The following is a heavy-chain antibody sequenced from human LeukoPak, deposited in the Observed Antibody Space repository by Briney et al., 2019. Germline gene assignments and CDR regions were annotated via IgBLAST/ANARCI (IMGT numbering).Heavy chain of an antibody. D-gene: IGHD6-19*01. Sequence: GASVKVSCKASGYTFTSYGISWVRQAPGQGLEWMGWISAYNGNTNYAQKLQGRVTMTTDTSTSTAYMELRSLRSDDTAVYYRARDQRRYSSGNWFDPWGQGTLVTVSS. CDR1: GYTFTSYG. V-gene: IGHV1-18*01. CDR2: ISAYNGNT. J-gene: IGHJ5*02. CDR3: ARDQRRYSSGNWFDP.